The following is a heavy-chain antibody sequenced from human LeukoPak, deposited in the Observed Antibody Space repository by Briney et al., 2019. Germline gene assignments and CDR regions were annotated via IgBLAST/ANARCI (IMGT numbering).Heavy chain of an antibody. V-gene: IGHV5-51*01. CDR1: GYTFRSYW. CDR2: IYPGDSDT. CDR3: TRQSQACSTGSCYVVS. J-gene: IGHJ5*01. Sequence: GESLKISCEGSGYTFRSYWIGWVRQMPGKDLEWMGMIYPGDSDTGYSPSFQGQVTFSADLSLNTAYLQWSSLEASDTAIYYCTRQSQACSTGSCYVVSWGQGTQVTVSS. D-gene: IGHD2-15*01.